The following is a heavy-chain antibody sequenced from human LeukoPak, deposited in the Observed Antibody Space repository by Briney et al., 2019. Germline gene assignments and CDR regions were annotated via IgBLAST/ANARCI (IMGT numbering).Heavy chain of an antibody. J-gene: IGHJ2*01. V-gene: IGHV3-74*01. CDR3: ARTYLVGWYFDL. Sequence: GGSLRLSCAASGFTFNYYWMHWVRQAPGKGLVWVSRISGDGSSTNYADSVKGRFTISRDNAKNTVYLQMNSLRAEDTAVYYCARTYLVGWYFDLWGRGTLVTVSS. CDR2: ISGDGSST. D-gene: IGHD3-16*01. CDR1: GFTFNYYW.